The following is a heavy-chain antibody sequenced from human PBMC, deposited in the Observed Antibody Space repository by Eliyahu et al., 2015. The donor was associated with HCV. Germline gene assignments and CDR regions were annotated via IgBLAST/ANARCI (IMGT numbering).Heavy chain of an antibody. J-gene: IGHJ4*02. Sequence: QLQLQESGPGLVKPSETLSLTCTVSGGSISGSTYSWGWIRQPPGKGLEWIGSIYSGGSTYYNPSLKSRVTISVDTSRNQFSLKLRSVTAADTSVYHCGRHRYKYGYEDSWGQGALVTVSS. D-gene: IGHD5-18*01. V-gene: IGHV4-39*01. CDR1: GGSISGSTYS. CDR3: GRHRYKYGYEDS. CDR2: IYSGGST.